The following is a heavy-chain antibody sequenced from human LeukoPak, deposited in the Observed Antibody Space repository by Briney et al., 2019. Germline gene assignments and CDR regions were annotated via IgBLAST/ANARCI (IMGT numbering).Heavy chain of an antibody. V-gene: IGHV5-51*01. J-gene: IGHJ4*02. CDR3: ARLTMVRTVIITVDY. Sequence: GESLKISCRGSGYSSTSYWSGWVRRMRGKGLEWMGIIYPGDSDTRYSPSFQGQVTISADKSISTAYLQRSSLKPSDTAMYYCARLTMVRTVIITVDYWGQGTLVAVSS. CDR2: IYPGDSDT. CDR1: GYSSTSYW. D-gene: IGHD3-10*01.